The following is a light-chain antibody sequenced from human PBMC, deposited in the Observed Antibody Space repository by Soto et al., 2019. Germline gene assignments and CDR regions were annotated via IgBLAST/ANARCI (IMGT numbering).Light chain of an antibody. Sequence: DIQMTQTPSTLSASVGDTVAIACRASQSIRRWLAWYQQKPGEAPKLLIYDASSLQSGVSSRFSGSGSGTEFNLTISSLQPDDFATYYCQQYSTFSNTFGPGTKLDIK. CDR3: QQYSTFSNT. V-gene: IGKV1-5*01. CDR1: QSIRRW. CDR2: DAS. J-gene: IGKJ2*01.